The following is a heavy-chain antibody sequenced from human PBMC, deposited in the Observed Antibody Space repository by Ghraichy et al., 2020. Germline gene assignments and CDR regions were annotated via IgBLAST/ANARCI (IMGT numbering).Heavy chain of an antibody. CDR1: GFSFSSYW. V-gene: IGHV3-7*01. J-gene: IGHJ4*02. CDR2: IKQDGSEK. D-gene: IGHD3-10*01. Sequence: GGSLRLSCAAPGFSFSSYWMTWVRQAPGKGLEWVANIKQDGSEKYYVASVRGRFTISRDNAKNSLYLQMNSLRAEDTAVYYCARVRWFGDQIYFDYWGQGTLVTVSS. CDR3: ARVRWFGDQIYFDY.